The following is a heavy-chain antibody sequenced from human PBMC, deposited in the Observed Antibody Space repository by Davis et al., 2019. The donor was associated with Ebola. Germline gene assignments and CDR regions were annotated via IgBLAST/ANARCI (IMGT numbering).Heavy chain of an antibody. CDR1: GSPSSGYY. CDR3: AREEGLWFGESYYYYYGMDV. D-gene: IGHD3-10*01. J-gene: IGHJ6*02. V-gene: IGHV4-34*01. CDR2: INHSGST. Sequence: MPGGSLRLSCAVHGSPSSGYYCSWIRQLPGQALEWIGEINHSGSTNYNPSLKSRVTISVDTSKNQFSLKLSSVTAGDPAVYYCAREEGLWFGESYYYYYGMDVWGQGTTVTVSS.